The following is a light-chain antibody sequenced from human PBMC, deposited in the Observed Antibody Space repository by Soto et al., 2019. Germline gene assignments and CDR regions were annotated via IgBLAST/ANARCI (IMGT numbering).Light chain of an antibody. CDR3: LQHKSYPIT. J-gene: IGKJ5*01. CDR1: QGISNY. Sequence: DIQMTQAPSAMSACVGDRVTITGRASQGISNYLVWFQQKPGKVPKRLIYDASSLQTGVPSRFSGSGSGTEFTLTIRSLQPEDFATYYCLQHKSYPITFGQGTRLEIK. V-gene: IGKV1-17*03. CDR2: DAS.